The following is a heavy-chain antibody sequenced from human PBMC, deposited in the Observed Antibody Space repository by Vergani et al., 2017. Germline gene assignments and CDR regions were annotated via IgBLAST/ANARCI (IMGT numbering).Heavy chain of an antibody. J-gene: IGHJ5*02. D-gene: IGHD5-18*01. CDR3: ARXLDIYGHTLGWFDP. CDR1: GGSISSSSYY. V-gene: IGHV4-39*01. CDR2: IYYSGST. Sequence: QLQLQESGPGLVKPSETLSLTCTVSGGSISSSSYYWGWIRQPPGKGLEWIGSIYYSGSTYYNPSLKSRVTISVDTSKNQFSLKLSSVTAADTAVYYCARXLDIYGHTLGWFDPWGQGTLVTVSS.